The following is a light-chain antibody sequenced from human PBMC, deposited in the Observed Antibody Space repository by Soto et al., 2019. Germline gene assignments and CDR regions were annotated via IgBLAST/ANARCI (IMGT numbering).Light chain of an antibody. CDR3: SSYTTSSTYG. Sequence: QSALTQPASASGSPGQSITISCTGTSSDVGGYNYVSWYQQHTGKAPKLMIYEVSTRPSGVSNRFSGSKSGNTASLTISGLQAEDEADYYCSSYTTSSTYGFGTGTKV. J-gene: IGLJ1*01. CDR2: EVS. V-gene: IGLV2-14*01. CDR1: SSDVGGYNY.